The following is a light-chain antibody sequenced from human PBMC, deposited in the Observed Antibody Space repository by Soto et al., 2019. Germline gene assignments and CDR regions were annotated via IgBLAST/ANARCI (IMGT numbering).Light chain of an antibody. CDR3: QHAYVAPYS. Sequence: DIQMTQSPSSVSASLGDTVTITCRARQDINVYLNWYQQKPGEVPKLLIYSASTLYSGVPSRFTGSGSETDFTLTIRSLQPEDYATYYCQHAYVAPYSFGQGTKVDI. CDR2: SAS. V-gene: IGKV1-39*01. J-gene: IGKJ2*03. CDR1: QDINVY.